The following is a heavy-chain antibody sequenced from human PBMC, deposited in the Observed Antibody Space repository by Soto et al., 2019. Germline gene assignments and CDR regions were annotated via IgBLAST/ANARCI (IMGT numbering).Heavy chain of an antibody. Sequence: QVQLVQSGGEVKRPGASVKVSCKTSGYTFSHYGLTWVRQAPGQPLQWLGWISLYSDGTNYAQKFQGRVSMTTDTSTTTSYMELRSLRSDDTAVYYCARVVPGAESWFCPWGQGPLVTVSS. D-gene: IGHD2-2*01. CDR2: ISLYSDGT. CDR3: ARVVPGAESWFCP. J-gene: IGHJ5*02. CDR1: GYTFSHYG. V-gene: IGHV1-18*01.